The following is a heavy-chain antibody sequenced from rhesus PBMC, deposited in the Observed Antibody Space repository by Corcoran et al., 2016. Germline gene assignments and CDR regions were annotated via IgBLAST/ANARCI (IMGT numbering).Heavy chain of an antibody. Sequence: QVHLQESGPGLVKPSETLPLTCAVSGSSINNNYWSWIRQAPGKGLEWIGLIYGSGGNTDYNPSLKSRVTISLDTSMNQFSLRLNSVTAADTAVYYCARGYFYFDFWGQGVLVTVSS. D-gene: IGHD2-2*01. CDR1: GSSINNNY. V-gene: IGHV4S2*01. CDR3: ARGYFYFDF. CDR2: IYGSGGNT. J-gene: IGHJ4*01.